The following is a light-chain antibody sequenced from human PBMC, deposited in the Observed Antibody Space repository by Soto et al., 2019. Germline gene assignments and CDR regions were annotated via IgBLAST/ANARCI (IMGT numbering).Light chain of an antibody. V-gene: IGKV1-39*01. CDR2: VAS. CDR3: QQCYSNRQT. J-gene: IGKJ1*01. Sequence: DNQSTHCPSTLPASVRNRVTITCRASQSISSWLAWYQQKPGKAPKLLIYVASSLQSGVPSRFSGSGSGTDFTLTIISLQPEDFATYYCQQCYSNRQTFGQGTKVDNK. CDR1: QSISSW.